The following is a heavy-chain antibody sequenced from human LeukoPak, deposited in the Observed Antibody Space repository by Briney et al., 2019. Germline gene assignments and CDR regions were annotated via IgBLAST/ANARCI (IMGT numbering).Heavy chain of an antibody. CDR1: GGSISSYY. V-gene: IGHV4-59*08. Sequence: SETLPLTCTVSGGSISSYYWSWIRQPPGKGLEWIGYISYSGSTNYNPSLKSRVTISIDTSKNQFSLKLRSVTAADTAIYYCARQGYDILTGYIDAFDIWGQGTMVTVSS. J-gene: IGHJ3*02. D-gene: IGHD3-9*01. CDR2: ISYSGST. CDR3: ARQGYDILTGYIDAFDI.